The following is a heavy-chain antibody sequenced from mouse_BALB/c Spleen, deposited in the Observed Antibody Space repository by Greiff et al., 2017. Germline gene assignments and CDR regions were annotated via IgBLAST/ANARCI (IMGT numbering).Heavy chain of an antibody. CDR2: ISSGGSYT. D-gene: IGHD1-1*01. CDR3: ARAYYGSSFDY. CDR1: GFTFSSYA. V-gene: IGHV5-9-4*01. J-gene: IGHJ2*01. Sequence: DVKLVESGGGLVKPGGSLKLSCAASGFTFSSYAMSWVRQSPEKRLEWVAEISSGGSYTYYPDTVTGRFTISRDNAKNTLYLEMSSLRSEDTAMYYCARAYYGSSFDYWGQGTTLTVSS.